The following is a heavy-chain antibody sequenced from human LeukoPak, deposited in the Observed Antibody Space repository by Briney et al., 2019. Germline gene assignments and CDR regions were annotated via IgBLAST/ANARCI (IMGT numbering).Heavy chain of an antibody. Sequence: ASVKVSCKASGYTFTNYAMQWVRQAPGQRLEWMGWINAGDGKTRYSQKFQGRVTITRDTSASTAYMELSSLRSEDTAVYYCARGRWFGTKVGYYVDYWGQGTLVTVSS. V-gene: IGHV1-3*01. CDR2: INAGDGKT. CDR3: ARGRWFGTKVGYYVDY. D-gene: IGHD3-10*01. CDR1: GYTFTNYA. J-gene: IGHJ4*02.